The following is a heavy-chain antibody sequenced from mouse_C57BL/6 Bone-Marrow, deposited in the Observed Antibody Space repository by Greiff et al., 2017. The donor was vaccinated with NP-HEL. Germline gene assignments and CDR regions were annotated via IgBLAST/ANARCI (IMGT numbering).Heavy chain of an antibody. CDR1: GYSITSGYY. Sequence: EVQLVESGPGLVKPSQSLSLTCSVTGYSITSGYYWNWIRQFPGNKLEWMGYISYDGSNNYNPSLKNRISITRDTSKNQFFLKLNSVTTEDTATYYCAREIGSSSFAYWGQGTLVTVSA. CDR3: AREIGSSSFAY. J-gene: IGHJ3*01. V-gene: IGHV3-6*01. D-gene: IGHD1-1*01. CDR2: ISYDGSN.